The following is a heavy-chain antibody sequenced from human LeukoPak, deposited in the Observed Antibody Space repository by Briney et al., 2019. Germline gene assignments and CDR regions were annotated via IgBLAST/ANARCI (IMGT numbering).Heavy chain of an antibody. CDR2: IYHPVDT. J-gene: IGHJ4*02. Sequence: SETLSLICAVSGDSFIGSYWSWIRQAPGKGLEWIGYIYHPVDTIYNPSLQSRVTISADISKKQFSLRMPSVTAADTAVYYCARRRYFDSTGYNPSHYFDYWGQGILVTVSS. V-gene: IGHV4-59*01. CDR3: ARRRYFDSTGYNPSHYFDY. D-gene: IGHD3-22*01. CDR1: GDSFIGSY.